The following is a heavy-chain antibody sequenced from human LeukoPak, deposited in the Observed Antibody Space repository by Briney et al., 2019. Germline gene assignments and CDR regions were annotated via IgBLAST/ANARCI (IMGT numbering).Heavy chain of an antibody. CDR3: ARGPNSNWSGLDF. CDR2: ITNDGGST. V-gene: IGHV3-74*01. CDR1: GLTFSSHW. J-gene: IGHJ4*02. Sequence: GGSLRLSCAASGLTFSSHWMHWVRQAPGKGLVWVSRITNDGGSTTYADSVKGRFTVSRDNAKNTLYLQVNNLRAEDTAVYYCARGPNSNWSGLDFWGQGTLLTVSS. D-gene: IGHD6-6*01.